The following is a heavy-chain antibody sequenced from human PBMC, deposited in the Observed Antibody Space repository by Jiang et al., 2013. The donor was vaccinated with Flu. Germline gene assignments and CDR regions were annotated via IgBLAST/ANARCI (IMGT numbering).Heavy chain of an antibody. CDR3: ARASSSSTDY. D-gene: IGHD2-2*01. J-gene: IGHJ4*02. Sequence: AQKFQGRVTITADKSTSTAYMELSSLRSEDTAVYYCARASSSSTDYWGQGTLVTVSS. V-gene: IGHV1-69*04.